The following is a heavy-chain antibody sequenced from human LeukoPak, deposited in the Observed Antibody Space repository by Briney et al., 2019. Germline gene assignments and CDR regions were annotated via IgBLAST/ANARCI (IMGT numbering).Heavy chain of an antibody. J-gene: IGHJ6*03. CDR3: ARVGSLVTLYYYYYMDV. CDR2: IDYSGST. Sequence: SQTLSLTCAVSGGSISSGGYSWSWIRQPPGKGLEWIGYIDYSGSTYYNPSLKSRLTISVDTSKNQFSLKLSSVTAADTAVYYCARVGSLVTLYYYYYMDVWGKGTTVTVSS. CDR1: GGSISSGGYS. V-gene: IGHV4-30-4*07. D-gene: IGHD3-9*01.